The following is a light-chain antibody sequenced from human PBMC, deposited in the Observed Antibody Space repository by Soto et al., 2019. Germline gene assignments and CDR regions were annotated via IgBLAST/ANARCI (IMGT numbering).Light chain of an antibody. J-gene: IGLJ2*01. CDR1: SSDVGSYNS. Sequence: QSALTQPASVSGSPGQSITISCTGTSSDVGSYNSVSWYQQHPGKAPKLMIYEVRNRPSGVSDRFSGSKSGKTASLTIFGLQAEYEADYYCSSYTTSTTQVFGGGTKLTVL. V-gene: IGLV2-14*01. CDR2: EVR. CDR3: SSYTTSTTQV.